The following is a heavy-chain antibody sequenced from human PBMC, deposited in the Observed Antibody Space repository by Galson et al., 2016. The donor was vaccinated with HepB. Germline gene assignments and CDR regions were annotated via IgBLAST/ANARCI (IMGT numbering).Heavy chain of an antibody. D-gene: IGHD3-22*01. CDR3: SATAYIDGSGFYYNEW. Sequence: TLSLTCTVSGASVTSGGYYWTWIRQLPGKGLEWIGYIYYTGGTFYNPSPRSRLTISADTSKNQFSLNLSSVTVADTGVYYCSATAYIDGSGFYYNEWWGQGTRATVSS. V-gene: IGHV4-31*03. CDR2: IYYTGGT. J-gene: IGHJ4*02. CDR1: GASVTSGGYY.